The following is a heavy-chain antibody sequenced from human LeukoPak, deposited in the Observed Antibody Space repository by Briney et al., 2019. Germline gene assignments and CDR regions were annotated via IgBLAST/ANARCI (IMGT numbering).Heavy chain of an antibody. Sequence: GRSLRLSCAASGFTVSSDYMSWVRQAPGKGLEWVSVIYSGGGTYYTDSVQGRFTISRDNSKNTLYLQMNSLRAEDTAVYYCARERGGSYFDYRGQGTLVTVSS. J-gene: IGHJ4*02. D-gene: IGHD6-25*01. CDR3: ARERGGSYFDY. CDR2: IYSGGGT. CDR1: GFTVSSDY. V-gene: IGHV3-53*01.